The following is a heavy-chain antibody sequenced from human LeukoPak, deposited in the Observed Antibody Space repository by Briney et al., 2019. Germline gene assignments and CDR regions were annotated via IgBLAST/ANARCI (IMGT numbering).Heavy chain of an antibody. CDR3: ARAPYSSGWSHV. J-gene: IGHJ4*02. CDR1: GGSITSDY. Sequence: SETLSLTCTVSGGSITSDYWSWIRQPPGKGLEWIGYIYTSGSTKYNPSLKSRVTISIDTSENQFSLKLSSVTAADTAVYYCARAPYSSGWSHVWGQGTLVTVSS. D-gene: IGHD3-22*01. CDR2: IYTSGST. V-gene: IGHV4-4*08.